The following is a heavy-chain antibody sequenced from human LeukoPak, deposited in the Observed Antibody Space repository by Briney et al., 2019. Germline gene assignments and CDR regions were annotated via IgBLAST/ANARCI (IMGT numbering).Heavy chain of an antibody. CDR3: AKQMSTLPRC. CDR1: GFTFSSYA. Sequence: PGRSLRLSCAASGFTFSSYAMHWVRQAPGKGLEWVAVISYDGSNKYYADSVKGRFTISRDNSKNTLYLQMSGLRAEDTAVYYCAKQMSTLPRCWGQGTLVTVSS. CDR2: ISYDGSNK. V-gene: IGHV3-30-3*02. D-gene: IGHD5-24*01. J-gene: IGHJ4*02.